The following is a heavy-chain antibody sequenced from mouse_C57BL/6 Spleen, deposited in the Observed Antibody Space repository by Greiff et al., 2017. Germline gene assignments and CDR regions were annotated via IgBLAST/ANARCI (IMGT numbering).Heavy chain of an antibody. V-gene: IGHV1-18*01. CDR1: GYTFTDYN. CDR2: INPNNGGT. D-gene: IGHD1-1*01. J-gene: IGHJ4*01. Sequence: EVQLQQSGPELVKPGASVKIPCKASGYTFTDYNMDWVKQSHGKSLEWIGDINPNNGGTIYNQKFKGKATLTVDKSSSTAYMELRSLTSEDTAVYHCARRPSSYYYGTAYYAMDYWGQGTSVTVSS. CDR3: ARRPSSYYYGTAYYAMDY.